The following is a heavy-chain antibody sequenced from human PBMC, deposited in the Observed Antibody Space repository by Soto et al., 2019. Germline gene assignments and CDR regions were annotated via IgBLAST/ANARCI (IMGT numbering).Heavy chain of an antibody. CDR2: IIPMLDVT. CDR3: ASDPGGDWYFDL. D-gene: IGHD6-25*01. J-gene: IGHJ2*01. V-gene: IGHV1-69*04. Sequence: QVQLVQSGAEVKRPGSSVKVACKASGGTFTSYTFSWVRQAPGQGLEWMGRIIPMLDVTSYAQKFQGRLTITADKSTSTVYMELSSLKSEDTALFYCASDPGGDWYFDLWGRGTLVTVSS. CDR1: GGTFTSYT.